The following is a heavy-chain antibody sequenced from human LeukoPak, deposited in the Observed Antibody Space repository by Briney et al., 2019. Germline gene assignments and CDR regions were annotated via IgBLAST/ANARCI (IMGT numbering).Heavy chain of an antibody. J-gene: IGHJ5*02. CDR1: GGSINNYY. CDR3: ARNVSALVGTARGNWFDP. D-gene: IGHD1-26*01. Sequence: SETLSLTCTVSGGSINNYYWSWIRQPAGKGLEWIGRIYTRGSTNYNPSLKSRVTMSVDTSKNQFSLKLTSVTAADTAMYYCARNVSALVGTARGNWFDPWGQGTLVTVSS. V-gene: IGHV4-4*07. CDR2: IYTRGST.